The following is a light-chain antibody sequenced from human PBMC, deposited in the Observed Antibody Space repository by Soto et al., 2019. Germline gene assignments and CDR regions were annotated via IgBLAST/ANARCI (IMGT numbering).Light chain of an antibody. CDR3: QEYGNPL. CDR1: QSVDNKY. J-gene: IGKJ3*01. V-gene: IGKV3-20*01. CDR2: GAS. Sequence: VLTQSPGTLSLSPGERATLSCRASQSVDNKYLAWYQQKRGQAPRLLIYGASTRAAGIPDRFSGSGSRTDFTLAISSLEPEDFAVYYCQEYGNPLFGPGTKVEIK.